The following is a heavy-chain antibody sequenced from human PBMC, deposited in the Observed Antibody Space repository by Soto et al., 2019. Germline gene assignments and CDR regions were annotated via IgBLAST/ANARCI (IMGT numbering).Heavy chain of an antibody. J-gene: IGHJ6*03. Sequence: GASVKVSCKASGYTFTTYAMHWVRQAPGQRLEWMGWINAGNGNTKYSQKFQGRVTITRDTSASTAYMELSSLRSEDTAVYYCARAADYCSSISCYEGYFYYMDVWGKGTTVT. CDR3: ARAADYCSSISCYEGYFYYMDV. CDR2: INAGNGNT. D-gene: IGHD2-2*01. CDR1: GYTFTTYA. V-gene: IGHV1-3*01.